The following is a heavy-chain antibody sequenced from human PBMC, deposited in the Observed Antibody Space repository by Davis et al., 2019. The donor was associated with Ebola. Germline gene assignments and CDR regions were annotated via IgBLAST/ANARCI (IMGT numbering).Heavy chain of an antibody. V-gene: IGHV3-21*04. CDR3: AKDFWDY. CDR1: GFTFSSHS. J-gene: IGHJ4*02. D-gene: IGHD2/OR15-2a*01. CDR2: ISGSSTYI. Sequence: GESLKISCEASGFTFSSHSINWVRQAPGKGLEWVSSISGSSTYIYYADSVKGRFTISRDNSKNTLYLQMNSLRAEDTAVYYCAKDFWDYWGQGTLVTVSS.